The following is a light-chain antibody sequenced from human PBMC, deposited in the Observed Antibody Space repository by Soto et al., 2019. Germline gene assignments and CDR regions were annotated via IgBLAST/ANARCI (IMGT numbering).Light chain of an antibody. J-gene: IGKJ1*01. CDR2: AAS. V-gene: IGKV1-39*01. CDR3: QQSGDTPPWT. CDR1: QSIRKY. Sequence: DIQMTQSPSPLSASVGDRVIITCRASQSIRKYLNWYQHKPGRVPTLLIYAASSLQSGVPSRFSGSGSGTEFTLTITSLQPEDFATYYCQQSGDTPPWTFGQGTKVETK.